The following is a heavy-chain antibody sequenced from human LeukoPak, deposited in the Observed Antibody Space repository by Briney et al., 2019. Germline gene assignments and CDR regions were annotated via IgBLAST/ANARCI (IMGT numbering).Heavy chain of an antibody. CDR1: ADSITSYY. Sequence: SETLSLTCTVSADSITSYYWSWIRQPAGKGLEWIGRIYTSGSTNYNPSLKSRVTMSVDRSKNQLSLKLGSLTAADTAVYYCAREIMGAAGTFDSWGQGTLVTVSS. J-gene: IGHJ4*02. V-gene: IGHV4-4*07. D-gene: IGHD6-13*01. CDR2: IYTSGST. CDR3: AREIMGAAGTFDS.